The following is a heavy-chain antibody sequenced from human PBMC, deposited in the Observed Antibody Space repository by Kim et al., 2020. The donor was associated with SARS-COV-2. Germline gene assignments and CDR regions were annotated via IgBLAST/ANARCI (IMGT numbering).Heavy chain of an antibody. CDR3: ARGKLAARSPYYYYYMDV. D-gene: IGHD3-3*02. CDR2: INHSGST. CDR1: GGSFSGYY. Sequence: SETLSLTCAVYGGSFSGYYWSWIRQPPGKGLEWIGEINHSGSTNYNPSLKSRVTISVDTSKNQFSLKLSSVTAADTAVYYCARGKLAARSPYYYYYMDV. V-gene: IGHV4-34*01. J-gene: IGHJ6*03.